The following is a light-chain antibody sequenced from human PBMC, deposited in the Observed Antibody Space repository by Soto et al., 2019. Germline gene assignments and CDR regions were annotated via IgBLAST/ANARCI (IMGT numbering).Light chain of an antibody. Sequence: QSVLTQPPSASGTPGQRVTLSCSGSNSNIGSNTVNWYQQLPGAAPKLVIYTDNQRPSGVPDRFSGSKSGTSASLAISGLQSEDEADYYCAAWDNSLNGPMFGGGTKVTVL. CDR2: TDN. CDR3: AAWDNSLNGPM. V-gene: IGLV1-44*01. J-gene: IGLJ3*02. CDR1: NSNIGSNT.